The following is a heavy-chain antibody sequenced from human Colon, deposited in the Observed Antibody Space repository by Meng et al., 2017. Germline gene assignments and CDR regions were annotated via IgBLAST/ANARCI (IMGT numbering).Heavy chain of an antibody. D-gene: IGHD3-9*01. Sequence: QVQLQESGPGLGKPSETLALPCAVSSGSISSSNWRRWGRQPPGEGLELSGQFSQSGTTYYTPSHNSLVTLTDDWSKNLFLLDLYAMTAANTALYYCGSQGMTSDSFGYWGQGTLVTVSS. CDR2: FSQSGTT. CDR1: SGSISSSNW. V-gene: IGHV4-4*02. CDR3: GSQGMTSDSFGY. J-gene: IGHJ4*02.